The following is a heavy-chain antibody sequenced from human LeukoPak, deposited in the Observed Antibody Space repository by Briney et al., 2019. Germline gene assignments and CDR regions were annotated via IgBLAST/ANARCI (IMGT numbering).Heavy chain of an antibody. CDR3: ARRGSMFGTSDAFDI. V-gene: IGHV1-2*02. Sequence: ASVKVSCKGSGYTFTGYYMHWVRQAPAQGLEWVGWINPNSGGTNYAQKFQGRITMTRDTSISTAYMELSRLRSDDTAVYYCARRGSMFGTSDAFDIWGQGTMVTVSS. J-gene: IGHJ3*02. D-gene: IGHD3-10*02. CDR2: INPNSGGT. CDR1: GYTFTGYY.